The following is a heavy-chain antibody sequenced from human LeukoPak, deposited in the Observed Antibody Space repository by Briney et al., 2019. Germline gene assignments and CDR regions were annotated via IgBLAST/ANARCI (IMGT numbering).Heavy chain of an antibody. Sequence: PSETLSLTCTVSGGSISSYYWSWIRQPAGKGLEWIGRIYTSGSTNYNPSLKSRVTMSVDTSKNQFSLKLSSVTAADTAVYYCARDRYSYGLSHYGMDVWGQGTTVTVSS. D-gene: IGHD5-18*01. J-gene: IGHJ6*02. CDR2: IYTSGST. CDR1: GGSISSYY. CDR3: ARDRYSYGLSHYGMDV. V-gene: IGHV4-4*07.